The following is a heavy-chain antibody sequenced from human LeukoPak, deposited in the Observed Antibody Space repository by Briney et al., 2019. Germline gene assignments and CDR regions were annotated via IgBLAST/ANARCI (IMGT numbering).Heavy chain of an antibody. CDR3: ASSKSSSWYPFYLDY. D-gene: IGHD6-13*01. CDR2: IYPGDSDT. Sequence: GESLKISCKGSGHSFTSYWIGWVRQMPGKGLEWMGIIYPGDSDTRYSPSFQGQVTISADKSFSTAYLQWSSLKASDTAIYYCASSKSSSWYPFYLDYWGQGTLVTVSS. CDR1: GHSFTSYW. J-gene: IGHJ4*02. V-gene: IGHV5-51*01.